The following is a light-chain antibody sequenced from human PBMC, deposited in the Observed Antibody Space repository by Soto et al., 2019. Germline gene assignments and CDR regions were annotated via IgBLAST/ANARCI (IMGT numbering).Light chain of an antibody. Sequence: QSALTQPASVSGSPGQSITISCTGTSSDIGGYNYVSWYQQHPGKAPKLIIYEVSNRPSGISNRFSGSKSGNTAALTISGLQADDEADDSCTSYTSSDTPYVFGAGTKLTVL. CDR2: EVS. CDR1: SSDIGGYNY. CDR3: TSYTSSDTPYV. V-gene: IGLV2-14*01. J-gene: IGLJ1*01.